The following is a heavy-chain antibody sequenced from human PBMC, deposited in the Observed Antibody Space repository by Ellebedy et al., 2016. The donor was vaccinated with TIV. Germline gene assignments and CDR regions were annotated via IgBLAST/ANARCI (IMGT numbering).Heavy chain of an antibody. CDR1: GYSFTSYW. CDR2: IYPADSDT. Sequence: PGGSLRLSCKASGYSFTSYWIGWVRQMPGKGLEWMGVIYPADSDTRYSPSFQGQVTISADKSISTTYLQWSSLRASDTAMYYCARHADGGHSYGYSYYYGMDVWGQGTTVTVSS. V-gene: IGHV5-51*01. CDR3: ARHADGGHSYGYSYYYGMDV. D-gene: IGHD5-18*01. J-gene: IGHJ6*02.